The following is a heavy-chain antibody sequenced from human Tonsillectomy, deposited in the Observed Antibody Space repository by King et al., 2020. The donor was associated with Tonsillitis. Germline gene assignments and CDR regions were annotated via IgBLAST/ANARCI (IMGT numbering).Heavy chain of an antibody. CDR3: ARSGSYSSTWNFFDY. CDR2: ISAYNGNT. CDR1: GYSFTNYG. J-gene: IGHJ4*02. D-gene: IGHD6-13*01. Sequence: QLVQSGPEVKKPGASVMVSCKASGYSFTNYGVTWVRQAPGQGLEWMGCISAYNGNTNYAQKVQGRVTMTTDTSTSTAFMELRSLRSDDTAVYYCARSGSYSSTWNFFDYWGQGTLVTVSS. V-gene: IGHV1-18*01.